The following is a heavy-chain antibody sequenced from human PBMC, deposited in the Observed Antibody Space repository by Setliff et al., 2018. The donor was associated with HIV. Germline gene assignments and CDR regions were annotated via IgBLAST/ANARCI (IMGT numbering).Heavy chain of an antibody. V-gene: IGHV3-7*03. Sequence: PGGSLRLSCAASGFSFRTYWMSWVRKAPGKGLEWVANMKYDGTEIYYVDAVKGRFTISRDNSKNTLYLQMNSLRAEDTAVYYCAKDHATSSWFTALLDYWGQGALVTVSS. D-gene: IGHD6-13*01. CDR1: GFSFRTYW. J-gene: IGHJ4*02. CDR2: MKYDGTEI. CDR3: AKDHATSSWFTALLDY.